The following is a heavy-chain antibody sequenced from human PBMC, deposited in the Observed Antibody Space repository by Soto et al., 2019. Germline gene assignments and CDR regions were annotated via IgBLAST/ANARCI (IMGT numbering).Heavy chain of an antibody. V-gene: IGHV3-23*01. CDR2: ISGSDNST. J-gene: IGHJ6*02. CDR1: GFTFSSNA. CDR3: APMGV. Sequence: EVQLLESGGGLVQPGGSLRLSCAASGFTFSSNAMSWVRQAPGKGLEWVSAISGSDNSTYYADSVKGRFTISRDNSKNTLYLQMSSLRADDTAVYYCAPMGVWGQGTTVTVSS.